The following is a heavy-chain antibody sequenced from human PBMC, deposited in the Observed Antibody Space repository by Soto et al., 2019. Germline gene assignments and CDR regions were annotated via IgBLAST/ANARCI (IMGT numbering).Heavy chain of an antibody. V-gene: IGHV5-10-1*01. CDR2: IDPSDSYT. J-gene: IGHJ6*02. CDR1: GYSFTSYW. Sequence: PGESLKISCKGSGYSFTSYWISWVRQMPGKGLEWMGRIDPSDSYTNYSPSFQGHVTISADKYISTAYLQWSSLKASDTAMYYCATHSIAGAGTVGMDVWGQGTTVTASS. D-gene: IGHD6-13*01. CDR3: ATHSIAGAGTVGMDV.